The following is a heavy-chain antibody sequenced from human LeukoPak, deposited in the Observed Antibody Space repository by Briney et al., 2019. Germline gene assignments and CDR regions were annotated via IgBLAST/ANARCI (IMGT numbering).Heavy chain of an antibody. CDR2: IHTGGST. Sequence: SETLSLTCSISGGSIFTYYWSWVRQPAGKGLEWIGRIHTGGSTNYSPSLKGRVTMSLDTSKNQFSLKLASMTAADTAVYYCARIFDRDVWGQGTMVTVSS. J-gene: IGHJ3*01. CDR1: GGSIFTYY. V-gene: IGHV4-4*07. CDR3: ARIFDRDV. D-gene: IGHD3-22*01.